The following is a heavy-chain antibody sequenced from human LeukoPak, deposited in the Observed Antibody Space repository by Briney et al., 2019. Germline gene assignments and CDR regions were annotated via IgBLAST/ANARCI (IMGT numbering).Heavy chain of an antibody. CDR3: ATDGSRSGSYYSSIYFDY. CDR1: GYTLTELS. CDR2: FDPEDGET. J-gene: IGHJ4*02. D-gene: IGHD1-26*01. V-gene: IGHV1-24*01. Sequence: ASVKVPCKVSGYTLTELSMHWVRQAPGKGLEWMGGFDPEDGETIYAQKFQGRVTMTEDTSTDTAYMELSSLRSEDTAVYYCATDGSRSGSYYSSIYFDYWGQGTLVTVSS.